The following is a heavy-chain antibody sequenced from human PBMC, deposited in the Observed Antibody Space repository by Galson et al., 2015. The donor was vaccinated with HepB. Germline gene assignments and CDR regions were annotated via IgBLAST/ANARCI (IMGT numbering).Heavy chain of an antibody. CDR1: GYTFSNYG. CDR2: INAKNGKT. D-gene: IGHD3-10*01. J-gene: IGHJ5*02. Sequence: SVKVSCKASGYTFSNYGLSWVRQAPGQGLEWMGWINAKNGKTNYAQKLQGRVTMTTDTSTSTAYMELRTLRSDDTAVYYCARAVILWFGDLPNWIDPWGQGTLVTVSS. V-gene: IGHV1-18*04. CDR3: ARAVILWFGDLPNWIDP.